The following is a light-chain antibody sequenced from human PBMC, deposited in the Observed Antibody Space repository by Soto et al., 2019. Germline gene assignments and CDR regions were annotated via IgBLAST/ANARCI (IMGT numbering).Light chain of an antibody. V-gene: IGKV1-39*01. J-gene: IGKJ2*01. Sequence: EIQMTQSPSSLSSSVGERVTITCRASQSISSYLNWYQQKPGKAPKLLIYAASSLQGGVPSRFSGSGSGTDFTLTISRLQPEDFAAYYCQQSYSTPLDTFGQGTKLEIK. CDR1: QSISSY. CDR3: QQSYSTPLDT. CDR2: AAS.